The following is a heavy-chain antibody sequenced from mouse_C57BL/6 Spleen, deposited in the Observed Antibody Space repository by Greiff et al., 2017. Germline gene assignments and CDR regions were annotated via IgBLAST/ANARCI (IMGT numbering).Heavy chain of an antibody. J-gene: IGHJ4*01. CDR1: GFNIKDYY. V-gene: IGHV14-2*01. D-gene: IGHD4-1*01. CDR3: ASATAGTRAMGY. Sequence: EVKLQESGAELVKPGASVKLSCAASGFNIKDYYMHWVKQRTEQGLEWIGRIGPVDGATKYAPKFPGKATIPADTSSNTAYLQRSSLTAEDTAVCYCASATAGTRAMGYRGQGTSVTASS. CDR2: IGPVDGAT.